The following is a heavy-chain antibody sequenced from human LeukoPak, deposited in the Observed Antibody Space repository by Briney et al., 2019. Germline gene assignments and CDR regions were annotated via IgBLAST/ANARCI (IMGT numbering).Heavy chain of an antibody. CDR3: ASMIGNYNILTGYSYYFDY. CDR1: GFTFSNYW. V-gene: IGHV3-74*01. D-gene: IGHD3-9*01. Sequence: GGSPRLSCAASGFTFSNYWMHWVRQTPGKGLVWVSRINNDGSTTSYADSVKGRFTISRDNAKNTLYLQMNSLRAEDTAVYYCASMIGNYNILTGYSYYFDYWGQGTLVTVSS. J-gene: IGHJ4*02. CDR2: INNDGSTT.